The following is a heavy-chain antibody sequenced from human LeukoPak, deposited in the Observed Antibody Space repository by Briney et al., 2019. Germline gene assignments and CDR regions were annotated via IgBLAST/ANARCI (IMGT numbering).Heavy chain of an antibody. CDR1: GFSFDNYG. CDR2: IWDDGSDK. J-gene: IGHJ6*03. Sequence: GGSLRLSCAASGFSFDNYGMHWVRQAPGKGLEWVAIIWDDGSDKYADAVKGRFTISRDNSKNKMNMQMNSLRGDDTGVYYCAKVGSSSSYLHMDVWGKGTTVTVSS. V-gene: IGHV3-33*06. CDR3: AKVGSSSSYLHMDV. D-gene: IGHD2-2*01.